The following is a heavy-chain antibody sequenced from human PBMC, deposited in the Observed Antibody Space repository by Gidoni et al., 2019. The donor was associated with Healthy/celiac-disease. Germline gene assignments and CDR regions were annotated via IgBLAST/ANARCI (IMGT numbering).Heavy chain of an antibody. CDR3: ARASSSSGYYHGIRDGSGAFDI. CDR1: GGSISSSSYY. D-gene: IGHD3-22*01. V-gene: IGHV4-39*01. J-gene: IGHJ3*02. CDR2: IYYSGST. Sequence: QLQLQESGPGLVKPSETLSLTCTVSGGSISSSSYYCGWIRQPPGKGLEWIGSIYYSGSTYYNPSLKSRVTISVDTSKNQFSRKLSSVTAADTAVYYCARASSSSGYYHGIRDGSGAFDIWGQGTMVTVSS.